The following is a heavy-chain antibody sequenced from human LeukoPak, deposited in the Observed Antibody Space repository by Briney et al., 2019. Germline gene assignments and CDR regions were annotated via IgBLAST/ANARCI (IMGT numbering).Heavy chain of an antibody. V-gene: IGHV3-64D*06. CDR1: GFTFSTYV. J-gene: IGHJ4*02. CDR3: GRATGY. Sequence: PGGTLRLSCSVSGFTFSTYVMHWVRQAPGKGLEYFSAISSNGDNTYYADSVKGRFTISRDNSKNTLYLQMSSLRADDTAVYYCGRATGYWGQGTLVTVSS. CDR2: ISSNGDNT.